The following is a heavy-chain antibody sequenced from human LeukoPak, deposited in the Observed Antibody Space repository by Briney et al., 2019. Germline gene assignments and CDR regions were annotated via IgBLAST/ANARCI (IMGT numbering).Heavy chain of an antibody. J-gene: IGHJ6*03. CDR1: GFTFDDYS. D-gene: IGHD3-10*01. CDR2: ISWDGGTT. Sequence: GGSLRLSCAASGFTFDDYSLHWVRQVPGKGLEWISLISWDGGTTYSADSVKGRFTISRDNSKNSLYLQMNSLRAEDTALYYCAEGPSFKDYYYYYMDVWGKGTTVTVSS. V-gene: IGHV3-43*01. CDR3: AEGPSFKDYYYYYMDV.